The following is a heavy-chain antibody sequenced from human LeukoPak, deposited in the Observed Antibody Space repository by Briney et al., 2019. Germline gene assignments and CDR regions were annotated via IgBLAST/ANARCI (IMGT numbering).Heavy chain of an antibody. CDR1: GFTFRNYA. CDR3: ARQPTRAVTHGGGNWFDP. J-gene: IGHJ5*02. V-gene: IGHV3-23*01. D-gene: IGHD4-17*01. Sequence: GGSLRLSCAASGFTFRNYALSWVRQAPGKGLEWVSTLSGRGDSTYYADSVKGRFTISRDNSKNTLYLQMNSLRAEDTAVYFCARQPTRAVTHGGGNWFDPWGQGTLVTVSS. CDR2: LSGRGDST.